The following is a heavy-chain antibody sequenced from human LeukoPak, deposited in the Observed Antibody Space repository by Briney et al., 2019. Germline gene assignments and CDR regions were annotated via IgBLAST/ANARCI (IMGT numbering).Heavy chain of an antibody. J-gene: IGHJ4*02. CDR2: ISGSGGST. CDR3: AKVVGATTRGYFDY. V-gene: IGHV3-23*01. Sequence: GGSLRLSCAASGFTFSSYAMSWVRQAPGKGLEWVSTISGSGGSTYYADSVKDRFTISRDNSKNTLYLQMNSLRAEDTAVYYCAKVVGATTRGYFDYWGQGTLVTVSS. CDR1: GFTFSSYA. D-gene: IGHD1-26*01.